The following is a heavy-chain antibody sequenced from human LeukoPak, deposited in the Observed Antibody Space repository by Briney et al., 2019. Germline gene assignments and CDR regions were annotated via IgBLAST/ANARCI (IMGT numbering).Heavy chain of an antibody. J-gene: IGHJ6*03. CDR1: GFTFSDYY. CDR3: ARDRGYDFWSGYYYYYMAV. D-gene: IGHD3-3*01. V-gene: IGHV3-11*01. Sequence: PGGSLRLSCAASGFTFSDYYMSWIRQAPGKGLEWVSYISSSGSTIYYADSVKGRFTISRDNAKNLLYLQMNSLRAEDTAVYYCARDRGYDFWSGYYYYYMAVWGKGTTVTVSS. CDR2: ISSSGSTI.